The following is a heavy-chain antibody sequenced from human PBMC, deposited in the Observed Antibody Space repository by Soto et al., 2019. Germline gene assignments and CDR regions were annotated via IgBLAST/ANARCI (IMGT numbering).Heavy chain of an antibody. J-gene: IGHJ6*03. CDR3: ARVSCSSTSCYGAYYYYYMDV. D-gene: IGHD2-2*01. V-gene: IGHV3-7*04. CDR1: GFTFSSYW. CDR2: IKQDGSEK. Sequence: GGSLRLSCAASGFTFSSYWMSWVRQAPGKGLEWVANIKQDGSEKYYVDSVKGRFTISRDNAKNSLYLQMNSLRAEDTAVYYCARVSCSSTSCYGAYYYYYMDVWGKGTTVTVSS.